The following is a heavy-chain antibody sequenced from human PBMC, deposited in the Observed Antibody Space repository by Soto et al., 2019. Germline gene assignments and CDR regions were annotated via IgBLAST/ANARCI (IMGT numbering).Heavy chain of an antibody. V-gene: IGHV3-30-3*01. CDR1: GFTFSSYA. J-gene: IGHJ4*02. D-gene: IGHD6-19*01. CDR3: ARGTSSGWYVIRAFDY. CDR2: ISYDGSNK. Sequence: QVQLVESGGGVVQPGRSLRLSCGASGFTFSSYAMHWVRQAPGKGLEWVAVISYDGSNKYYADSVKGRFTISRDNSKNTLYLQMNSLRAEDTAVYYCARGTSSGWYVIRAFDYWGQGTLVTVSS.